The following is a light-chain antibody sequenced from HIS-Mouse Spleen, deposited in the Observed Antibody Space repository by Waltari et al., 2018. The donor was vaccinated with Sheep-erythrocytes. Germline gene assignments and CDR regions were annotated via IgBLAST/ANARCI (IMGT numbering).Light chain of an antibody. J-gene: IGKJ2*01. V-gene: IGKV1-9*01. CDR2: AAS. Sequence: DIQLTQSPSFLSASVGDRVTITCRASQGISSYLAWYQQKPGKAPKLLIYAASTLQSGVPSRFRGSRSGTEFTLTISSLQPEDFATYYCQQLNSYPHTFGQGTKLEIK. CDR3: QQLNSYPHT. CDR1: QGISSY.